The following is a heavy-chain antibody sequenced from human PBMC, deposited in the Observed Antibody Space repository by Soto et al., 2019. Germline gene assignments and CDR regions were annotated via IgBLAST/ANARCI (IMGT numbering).Heavy chain of an antibody. J-gene: IGHJ4*02. CDR1: VFTFNNYA. D-gene: IGHD2-2*01. Sequence: GGSLRLSCAASVFTFNNYAMGWVRQAPGKGLEWVSAITDSGDDTYYIDSVKGRFTISRDNSKSTLYLQMNSLRAEDTAIYYCAKLGSSSWSPHYYFDYWGQGTLVTVSS. V-gene: IGHV3-23*01. CDR3: AKLGSSSWSPHYYFDY. CDR2: ITDSGDDT.